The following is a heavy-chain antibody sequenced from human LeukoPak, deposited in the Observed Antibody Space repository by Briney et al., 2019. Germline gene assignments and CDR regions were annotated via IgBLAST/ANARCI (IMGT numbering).Heavy chain of an antibody. CDR1: GYTFATFG. CDR2: INTYNGDT. V-gene: IGHV1-18*01. D-gene: IGHD4-17*01. Sequence: GASVKVSCKASGYTFATFGISWVRQPPGQGLEWMGWINTYNGDTDYAQKLQDRVTMTTDRSTSTAYMELRSLRSDDTAVYYCAREKRQTTAIDYWGQGTLVTVSS. J-gene: IGHJ4*02. CDR3: AREKRQTTAIDY.